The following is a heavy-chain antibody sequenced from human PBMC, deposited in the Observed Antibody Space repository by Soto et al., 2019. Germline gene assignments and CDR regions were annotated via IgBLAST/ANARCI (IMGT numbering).Heavy chain of an antibody. Sequence: VGSLRLSCAASGFTFSSCGMHWVRQAPGKGLEWVAVISYDGSNKYYADSVKGRFTISRDNSKNTPYLQMNSLRAEDTAVYYCAKGGYSSSTQFDYWGQGTLVTVSS. CDR2: ISYDGSNK. D-gene: IGHD6-6*01. CDR3: AKGGYSSSTQFDY. V-gene: IGHV3-30*18. CDR1: GFTFSSCG. J-gene: IGHJ4*02.